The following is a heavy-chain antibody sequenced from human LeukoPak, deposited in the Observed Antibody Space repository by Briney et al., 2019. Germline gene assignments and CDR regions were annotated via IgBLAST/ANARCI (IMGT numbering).Heavy chain of an antibody. Sequence: PGGSLRLSCAASGFTVSSNYMSWVRQAPGKGLEWVSVIYSGGSTYYADSVKGRFTISRDNSKNTLYLQMNSLRAEDTAVYYCARGPGWYSSGWHLDYWGQGTLVTVSS. CDR2: IYSGGST. CDR3: ARGPGWYSSGWHLDY. V-gene: IGHV3-53*01. J-gene: IGHJ4*02. D-gene: IGHD6-19*01. CDR1: GFTVSSNY.